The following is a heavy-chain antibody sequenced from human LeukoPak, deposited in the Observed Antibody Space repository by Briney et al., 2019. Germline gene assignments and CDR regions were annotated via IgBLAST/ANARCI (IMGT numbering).Heavy chain of an antibody. D-gene: IGHD1-1*01. CDR3: TRGSTGY. J-gene: IGHJ4*02. V-gene: IGHV3-7*04. Sequence: GGSLRLSCEASGFTFSSYWMSWVRQTPGKGLGWVAKIKHDGSEKYYVDSVKGRFTVSRDNAKNSLYLQMNSLRVEDTVVYFCTRGSTGYWGQGTLVTVSS. CDR2: IKHDGSEK. CDR1: GFTFSSYW.